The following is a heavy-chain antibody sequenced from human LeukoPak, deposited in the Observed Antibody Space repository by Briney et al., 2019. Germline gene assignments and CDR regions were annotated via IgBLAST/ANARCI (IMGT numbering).Heavy chain of an antibody. V-gene: IGHV1-2*02. Sequence: GASVKVSCKASGYTFTGYYMHWVRQAPGQGLEWMGWINPNSGGTNYAQKFQGRVTMARDTSISTAYMELSRLRSDDTAVYYCARDRYYYYDKEFDPWGQGTLVTVSS. CDR1: GYTFTGYY. CDR2: INPNSGGT. CDR3: ARDRYYYYDKEFDP. D-gene: IGHD3-22*01. J-gene: IGHJ5*02.